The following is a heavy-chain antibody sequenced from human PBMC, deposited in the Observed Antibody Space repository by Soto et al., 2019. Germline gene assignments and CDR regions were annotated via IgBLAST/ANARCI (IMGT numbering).Heavy chain of an antibody. CDR2: ISSGSSYI. Sequence: PGGSLRLSCAASGFTFSTYTMNWVRQAPGKGLEWISSISSGSSYIYYAGSVKGRFTISRDNAKNSLFLQMNSLRADDTAVYYCARDILSGGAHPDSLDQGTKGTDSS. CDR1: GFTFSTYT. D-gene: IGHD3-10*01. CDR3: ARDILSGGAHPDS. J-gene: IGHJ5*01. V-gene: IGHV3-21*01.